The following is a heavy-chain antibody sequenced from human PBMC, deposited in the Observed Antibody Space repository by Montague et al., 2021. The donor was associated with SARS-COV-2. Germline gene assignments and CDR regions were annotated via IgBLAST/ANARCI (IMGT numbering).Heavy chain of an antibody. D-gene: IGHD6-19*01. CDR3: AREYSSGVYFDY. CDR2: IGWDDDK. V-gene: IGHV2-70*11. J-gene: IGHJ4*02. CDR1: GFSLSTSGMC. Sequence: VKTTQTLTLTCTFSGFSLSTSGMCVSWIRQPPGKALEWLARIGWDDDKYYSTSLKTRLTISKDTSKNQVVLTMTNMDPVDTATYYCAREYSSGVYFDYWGQGTLVTVSS.